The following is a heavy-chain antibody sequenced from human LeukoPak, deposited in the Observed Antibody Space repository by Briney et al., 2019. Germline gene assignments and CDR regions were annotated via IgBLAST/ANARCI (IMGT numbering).Heavy chain of an antibody. V-gene: IGHV4-30-4*01. CDR2: IYYSGST. J-gene: IGHJ4*02. CDR3: ASRDGYNGFDY. D-gene: IGHD5-24*01. CDR1: GGSVSSGDSY. Sequence: PSETLSLTCNVSGGSVSSGDSYWSWIRQPPGKGLEWIGYIYYSGSTYYNPSLKSRVTMSVDTSKNQFSLKLSSVTAVDTAVYYCASRDGYNGFDYWGQGTLVTVSS.